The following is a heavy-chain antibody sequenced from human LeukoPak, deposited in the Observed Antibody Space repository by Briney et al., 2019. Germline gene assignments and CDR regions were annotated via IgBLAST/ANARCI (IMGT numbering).Heavy chain of an antibody. CDR2: IYYSGST. D-gene: IGHD3-22*01. J-gene: IGHJ4*02. CDR1: GGSISSSSYY. Sequence: PSETLSLTCTVSGGSISSSSYYWGWLRQPPGKGLEWIGSIYYSGSTYYNPSLKSRVTISVDTSKNQFSLKLSSVTAADTAVYYCARYYYDSSGYYYFDYWGQGTLVTVSS. CDR3: ARYYYDSSGYYYFDY. V-gene: IGHV4-39*01.